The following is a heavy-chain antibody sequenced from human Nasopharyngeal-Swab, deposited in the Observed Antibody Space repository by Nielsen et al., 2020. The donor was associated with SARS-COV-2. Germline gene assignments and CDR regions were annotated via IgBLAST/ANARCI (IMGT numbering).Heavy chain of an antibody. CDR1: GFTFTNYE. D-gene: IGHD3-10*01. J-gene: IGHJ4*02. CDR2: IGISGSPK. CDR3: ARDVQRGFDS. Sequence: GGSLRLSCAVSGFTFTNYEIHWVRQAPGKGPEWVSYIGISGSPKYYADSVKGRFTISRDNAKNSLSLQMNSLRAEDTAVYYCARDVQRGFDSWGQGTLVTVSS. V-gene: IGHV3-48*03.